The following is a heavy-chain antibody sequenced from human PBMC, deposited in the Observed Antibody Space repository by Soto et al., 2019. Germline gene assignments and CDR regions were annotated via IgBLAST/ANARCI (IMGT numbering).Heavy chain of an antibody. Sequence: GGSLRLSCAASGFTFSGYAMNWVRQAPGKGLEWVSSFSSSPSYIYYADSVKGRFTVSRDNAKNSLYLQMNSLRAEDTAVYYCARRNADYFDSSGYFDYWGQGTPVTVSS. J-gene: IGHJ4*02. CDR2: FSSSPSYI. D-gene: IGHD3-22*01. V-gene: IGHV3-21*01. CDR3: ARRNADYFDSSGYFDY. CDR1: GFTFSGYA.